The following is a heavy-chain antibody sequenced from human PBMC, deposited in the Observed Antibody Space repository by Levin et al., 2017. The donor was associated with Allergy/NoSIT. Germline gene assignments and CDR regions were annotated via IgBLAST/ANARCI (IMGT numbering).Heavy chain of an antibody. Sequence: GGSLRLSCAASGFRFSSYAMNWVRQAPGKGLQWLSYIIGSGETIFYSDSVKGRFTISRDNAKNSLYLQMNSLGAEDTAVYYCARDSPSSGQFDYWGQGTLVTVSS. CDR3: ARDSPSSGQFDY. CDR1: GFRFSSYA. CDR2: IIGSGETI. V-gene: IGHV3-48*01. D-gene: IGHD3-22*01. J-gene: IGHJ4*02.